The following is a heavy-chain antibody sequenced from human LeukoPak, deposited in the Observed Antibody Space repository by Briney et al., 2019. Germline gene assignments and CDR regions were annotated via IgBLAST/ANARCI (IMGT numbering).Heavy chain of an antibody. J-gene: IGHJ4*02. D-gene: IGHD6-19*01. CDR2: ISGSGGST. Sequence: GGSLRLSCAASGFTFSSYAMSWVRQAPGKGLEGVSAISGSGGSTYYADSVKGRFTISRDNSKNTLYLQMNSLRAEDTAVYYCAKATEQWLAYYFDYWGQGTLVTVSS. CDR1: GFTFSSYA. V-gene: IGHV3-23*01. CDR3: AKATEQWLAYYFDY.